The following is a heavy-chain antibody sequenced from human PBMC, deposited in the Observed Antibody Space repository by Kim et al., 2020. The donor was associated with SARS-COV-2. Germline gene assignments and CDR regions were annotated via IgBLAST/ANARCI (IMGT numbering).Heavy chain of an antibody. Sequence: GGSLRLSCAASGFTFSSYALHWVRQAPGKGLEWVALISYDGSHKLYPDSVKGRFIISRDNTKSTLYLQMNSLRPEDTAVYYCVEEFGSGSIGHWGQETRVPV. CDR2: ISYDGSHK. V-gene: IGHV3-30*04. D-gene: IGHD3-10*01. J-gene: IGHJ4*02. CDR3: VEEFGSGSIGH. CDR1: GFTFSSYA.